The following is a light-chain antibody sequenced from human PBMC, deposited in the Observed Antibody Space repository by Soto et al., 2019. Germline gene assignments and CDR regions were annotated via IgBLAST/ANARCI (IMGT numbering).Light chain of an antibody. V-gene: IGKV3-15*01. CDR2: GAS. J-gene: IGKJ2*01. Sequence: EIVMTQSPDTLSVSPGEGATLSCRVSQSIRSNLAWYQQRPGQAPRLLMYGASTRADGIPARFTGSGSGTEFTLTISSLQSEDFAVYYCQQYDSWPPSYTFGQGTKLEIK. CDR1: QSIRSN. CDR3: QQYDSWPPSYT.